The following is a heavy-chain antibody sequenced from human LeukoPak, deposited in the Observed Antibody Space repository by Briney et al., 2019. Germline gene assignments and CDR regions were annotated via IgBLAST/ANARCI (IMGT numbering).Heavy chain of an antibody. CDR2: IYTSGST. CDR3: ARDGTYIAAAGPLGANWFDP. CDR1: GGSISSGSYY. V-gene: IGHV4-61*09. Sequence: SGTLSLTCTVSGGSISSGSYYWNWIRQPAGKGLEWIGHIYTSGSTNYNPSLKSRVTISVDTSKNQFSLKLSSVTAADTAVYYCARDGTYIAAAGPLGANWFDPWGQGTLVTVSS. D-gene: IGHD6-13*01. J-gene: IGHJ5*02.